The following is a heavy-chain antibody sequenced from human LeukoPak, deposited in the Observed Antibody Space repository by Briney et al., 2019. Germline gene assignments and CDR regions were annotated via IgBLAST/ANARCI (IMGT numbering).Heavy chain of an antibody. CDR3: ARLGFCTSTSCP. D-gene: IGHD2-2*01. CDR2: IAYSGST. J-gene: IGHJ5*02. Sequence: SETLSLTCTVSGGSVCSSTSYWGWARQPPGKGLEWLASIAYSGSTYNPSLKSRVTISVDTSKNQFSLKLSSVTAADTAVYYCARLGFCTSTSCPWGQGTLVTVSS. CDR1: GGSVCSSTSY. V-gene: IGHV4-39*01.